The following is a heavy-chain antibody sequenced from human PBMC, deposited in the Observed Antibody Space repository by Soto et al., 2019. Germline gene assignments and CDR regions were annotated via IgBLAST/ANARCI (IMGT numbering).Heavy chain of an antibody. Sequence: QVQLVQSVAEVKKPGAAVKVSCKASGYTFTSYYMHWVRQAPGQGLEWMGIINPSGGSTSYAQKVQGRVTMTRDTSTSTVYMELSSLRSEATAVYYCARGGGFGVVNPRTLQYNWFDPWGQRTLVTVSS. V-gene: IGHV1-46*01. D-gene: IGHD3-3*01. J-gene: IGHJ5*02. CDR1: GYTFTSYY. CDR3: ARGGGFGVVNPRTLQYNWFDP. CDR2: INPSGGST.